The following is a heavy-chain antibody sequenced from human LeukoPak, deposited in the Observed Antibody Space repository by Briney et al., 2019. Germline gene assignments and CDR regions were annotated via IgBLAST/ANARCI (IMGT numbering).Heavy chain of an antibody. J-gene: IGHJ4*02. CDR2: IRYDGSDE. Sequence: GRSLTLSCAASAFTFSSYGMHWVSQAPGKGLEWVALIRYDGSDEYYAASVKGRFTISRDNSKNTLFLQMNGLRAEDTAEYYCARVPGYCSGGSCVDYWGQGTLVTVSS. CDR3: ARVPGYCSGGSCVDY. V-gene: IGHV3-33*01. CDR1: AFTFSSYG. D-gene: IGHD2-15*01.